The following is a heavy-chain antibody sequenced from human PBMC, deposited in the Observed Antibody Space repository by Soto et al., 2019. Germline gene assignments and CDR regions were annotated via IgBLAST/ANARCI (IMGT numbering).Heavy chain of an antibody. Sequence: GGSLRLSCAASGFTFSSYAMSWVRQAPGKGLEWVSAINGSGGSTYYADSVKGRFTISRDNSKNTLYLQMNSLRAEDTAVYYCAKLPRDYIWGSYSSWGQGTLVTVSS. D-gene: IGHD3-16*01. CDR2: INGSGGST. V-gene: IGHV3-23*01. CDR3: AKLPRDYIWGSYSS. J-gene: IGHJ5*02. CDR1: GFTFSSYA.